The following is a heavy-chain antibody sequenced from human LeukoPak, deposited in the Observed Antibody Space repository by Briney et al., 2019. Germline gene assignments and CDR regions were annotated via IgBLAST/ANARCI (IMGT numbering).Heavy chain of an antibody. CDR2: ISGSGGST. CDR1: GFTFSSYA. J-gene: IGHJ5*02. D-gene: IGHD1-7*01. CDR3: AKNYRLYNWFDP. Sequence: PGGSLRLSCAASGFTFSSYAMSWVRQAPGKGLEWVSAISGSGGSTYYVDSVKGRFTISRDNSKNTLYLQMNSLRAEDTAVYYCAKNYRLYNWFDPWGQGTLVTVSS. V-gene: IGHV3-23*01.